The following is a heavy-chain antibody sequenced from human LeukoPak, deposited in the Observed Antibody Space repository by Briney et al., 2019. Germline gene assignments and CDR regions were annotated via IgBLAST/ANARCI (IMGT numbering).Heavy chain of an antibody. D-gene: IGHD2-21*02. Sequence: GESLKISFKGSGYHFTTYWIAWGHRMPGKGLEGMGLIYPGYSETRYSLSFQGQVAIPADKSISTAYLQWSSLKASDTAIYYCARQHCADDCAGWVYNWFDPWGQGTQVTVSS. V-gene: IGHV5-51*07. CDR3: ARQHCADDCAGWVYNWFDP. CDR2: IYPGYSET. J-gene: IGHJ5*02. CDR1: GYHFTTYW.